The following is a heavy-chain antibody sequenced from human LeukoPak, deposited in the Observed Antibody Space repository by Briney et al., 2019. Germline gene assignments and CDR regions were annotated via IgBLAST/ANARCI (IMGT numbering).Heavy chain of an antibody. J-gene: IGHJ4*02. CDR3: ATTYYDILTGYYNGPFDY. V-gene: IGHV3-23*01. CDR2: ISGSGGST. Sequence: GGSLRLSCAASGFTFSSYAMSWVRQAPGKGLEWVSAISGSGGSTYYADSVKGRFTTSRDNSKNTLYLQMNSLRAEDTAVYYCATTYYDILTGYYNGPFDYWGQGTLVTVSS. D-gene: IGHD3-9*01. CDR1: GFTFSSYA.